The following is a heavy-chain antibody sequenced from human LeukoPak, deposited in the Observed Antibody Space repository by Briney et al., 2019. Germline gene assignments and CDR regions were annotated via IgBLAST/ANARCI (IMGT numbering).Heavy chain of an antibody. CDR2: INPDSGDT. CDR1: GYTFTDRY. CDR3: ARENIIGGIIDGEDY. V-gene: IGHV1-2*02. J-gene: IGHJ4*02. Sequence: GASVKVSCKASGYTFTDRYVHWVRQAPGQGLEWMGWINPDSGDTYYAQKFQGRITMTRDTSITTVYMELTRRRSDDTAVYYCARENIIGGIIDGEDYWGQGTLVTVSS. D-gene: IGHD3-16*01.